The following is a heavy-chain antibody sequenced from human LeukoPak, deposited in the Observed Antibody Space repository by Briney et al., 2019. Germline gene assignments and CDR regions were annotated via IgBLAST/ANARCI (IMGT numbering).Heavy chain of an antibody. CDR2: INPSGGST. Sequence: GASVKVSCKASGYTFTSYYMHWVRQAPGQGLEWMGIINPSGGSTSYAQKFQGRVTMTRDMSTSTVYMELSSLRSEDTAVYYCASGELGYYYYMDVWGKGTTVTVSS. CDR3: ASGELGYYYYMDV. V-gene: IGHV1-46*01. CDR1: GYTFTSYY. J-gene: IGHJ6*03. D-gene: IGHD7-27*01.